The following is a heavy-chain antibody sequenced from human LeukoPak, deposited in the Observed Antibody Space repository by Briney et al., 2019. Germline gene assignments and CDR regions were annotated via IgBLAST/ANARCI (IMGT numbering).Heavy chain of an antibody. CDR2: ISWNSGSI. J-gene: IGHJ5*02. CDR3: AKDMIWFGELSGGWFDP. V-gene: IGHV3-9*01. CDR1: GFTFSSYS. Sequence: GGSLRLSCAASGFTFSSYSMNWVRQAPGKGLEWVSGISWNSGSIGYADSVKGRFTISRDNAKNSLYLQMNGLRAEDTALYYCAKDMIWFGELSGGWFDPWGQGTLVTVSS. D-gene: IGHD3-10*01.